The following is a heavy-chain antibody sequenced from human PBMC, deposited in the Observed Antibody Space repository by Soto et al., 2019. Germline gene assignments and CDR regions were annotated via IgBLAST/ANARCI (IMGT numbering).Heavy chain of an antibody. D-gene: IGHD4-17*01. CDR2: IYYSGST. Sequence: SETLSLTCTVSGGSISTRSYYWGWIRQPPGKGLEWIGRIYYSGSTHYNPSLKSRVTISADTSKNQFSLKLSSVTAADTAVYYCASGGDVRFPETFDYWGQGTLVTVSS. CDR1: GGSISTRSYY. V-gene: IGHV4-39*01. CDR3: ASGGDVRFPETFDY. J-gene: IGHJ4*02.